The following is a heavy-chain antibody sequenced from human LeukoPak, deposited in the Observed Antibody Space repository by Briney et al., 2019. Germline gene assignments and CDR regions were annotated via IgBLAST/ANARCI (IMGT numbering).Heavy chain of an antibody. D-gene: IGHD3-3*01. J-gene: IGHJ4*02. Sequence: ASVKVSRKASGYTFTSYGISWVRQAPGQGLEWMGWISAYNGNTNYAQKLQGRVTMTTDTSTSTAYMELRSLRSDDTAVYYCARVKDMYYDFWSGYYMDYWGQGTLVTVSS. CDR3: ARVKDMYYDFWSGYYMDY. V-gene: IGHV1-18*01. CDR1: GYTFTSYG. CDR2: ISAYNGNT.